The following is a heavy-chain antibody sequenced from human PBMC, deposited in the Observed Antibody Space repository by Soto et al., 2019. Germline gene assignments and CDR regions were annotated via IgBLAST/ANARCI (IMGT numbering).Heavy chain of an antibody. D-gene: IGHD1-26*01. V-gene: IGHV3-48*01. J-gene: IGHJ4*02. CDR3: VREWEYYYDY. Sequence: EVQLVESGGALVQPGGSLRLSCAASGFTFSTYNMNWVRQAPGKGLEWVSYLTSSGFTKYYADSVKGRFPVSRDNARNSLYLQMHSLRAEDTGVYFCVREWEYYYDYWGQGTLVTVSS. CDR1: GFTFSTYN. CDR2: LTSSGFTK.